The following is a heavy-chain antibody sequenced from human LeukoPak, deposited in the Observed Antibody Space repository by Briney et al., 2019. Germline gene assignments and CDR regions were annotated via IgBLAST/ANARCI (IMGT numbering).Heavy chain of an antibody. V-gene: IGHV4-59*08. CDR1: GGSISSYY. CDR2: IYYSGST. CDR3: ARHEANNWFDP. J-gene: IGHJ5*02. Sequence: SETLSLTCTVSGGSISSYYWSWIRQPPGKGLEWIGYIYYSGSTNYNPSLKSRVTISVDTSKNQFSLKLSSVTVADTAVYYCARHEANNWFDPWGQGTLVTVSS.